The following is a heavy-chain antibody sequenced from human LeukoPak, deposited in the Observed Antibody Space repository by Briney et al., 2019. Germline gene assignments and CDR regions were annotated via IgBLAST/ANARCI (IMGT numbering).Heavy chain of an antibody. V-gene: IGHV4-34*01. CDR1: GGSFSGYY. D-gene: IGHD6-13*01. CDR3: ARGRGSSSWYPFGH. Sequence: PSETLSLTCAVYGGSFSGYYWSWIRQPPEKGLEWVGEINHRGSTNYNPSLKCRVTISVNTSKNQFSLKQISVTAADAAVYYCARGRGSSSWYPFGHWGQGTLVTVSS. J-gene: IGHJ4*02. CDR2: INHRGST.